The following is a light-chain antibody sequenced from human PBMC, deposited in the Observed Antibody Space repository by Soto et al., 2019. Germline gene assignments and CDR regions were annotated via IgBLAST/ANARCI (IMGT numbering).Light chain of an antibody. J-gene: IGLJ3*02. CDR3: LSYDSSLSGWV. CDR2: GNS. CDR1: SSKIGAGYD. V-gene: IGLV1-40*01. Sequence: QPVLTQPPSVSGAPGQRVTISCTGSSSKIGAGYDVHWYQQLPGTAPKLLIYGNSNRPSGVPDRFSGSKTGTSASLAITGLQAEDEADYYCLSYDSSLSGWVFGGGTKLTVL.